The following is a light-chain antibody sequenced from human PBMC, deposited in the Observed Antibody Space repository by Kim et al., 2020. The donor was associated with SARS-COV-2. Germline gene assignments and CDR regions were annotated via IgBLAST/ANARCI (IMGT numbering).Light chain of an antibody. CDR1: SPISGGEA. CDR3: AVWYDSLNGPS. Sequence: RDTISCSGNSPISGGEAVSWRQQLPRAAPKHLHDAVDQRPSGVADRSPGSNSGTSASLAISGLRSEDEAIDYCAVWYDSLNGPSFGGGTQLTVL. V-gene: IGLV1-44*01. CDR2: AVD. J-gene: IGLJ2*01.